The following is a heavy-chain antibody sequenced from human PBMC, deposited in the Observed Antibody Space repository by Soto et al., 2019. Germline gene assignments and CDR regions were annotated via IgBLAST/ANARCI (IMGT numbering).Heavy chain of an antibody. CDR2: IYWNDDT. CDR1: GSSLSTTGVG. CDR3: ALIRIVVATRNSYDYDMDV. V-gene: IGHV2-5*01. D-gene: IGHD1-26*01. J-gene: IGHJ6*02. Sequence: QITLKESGPTLVRPPQPLTLTCSFSGSSLSTTGVGVGWFRQPPGTALEWLAVIYWNDDTNYSPSLKSNLTITKDTSKNQVGLTMTNLEPVDTATYSCALIRIVVATRNSYDYDMDVWGQGTTDTVSS.